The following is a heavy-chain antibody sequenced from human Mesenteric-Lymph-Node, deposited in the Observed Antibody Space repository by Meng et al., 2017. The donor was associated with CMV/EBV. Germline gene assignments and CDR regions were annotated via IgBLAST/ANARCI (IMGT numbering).Heavy chain of an antibody. Sequence: SGFSLSTSGVGVGWIRQPPGKALEWLALIYWDDDKRHSPSLKSRLTITKDTSKNQVVLTMTNMDPVDTATYYCAHNNYGDYTAYYFDYWGQGTLVTVSS. V-gene: IGHV2-5*02. CDR1: GFSLSTSGVG. J-gene: IGHJ4*02. D-gene: IGHD4-17*01. CDR3: AHNNYGDYTAYYFDY. CDR2: IYWDDDK.